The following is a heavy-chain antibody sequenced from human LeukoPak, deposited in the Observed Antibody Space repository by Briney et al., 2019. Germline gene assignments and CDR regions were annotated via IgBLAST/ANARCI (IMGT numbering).Heavy chain of an antibody. CDR1: GFTFDDYA. J-gene: IGHJ4*02. Sequence: QPGGSLRLSCAASGFTFDDYAMHWVRQAPGKGLEWVSLISGDGGSTYYADSVKGRFTISRDNRKNSLYLQMNSLRTEDTALYYCAKDISFLGETTVTTVEDYWGQGTLVTVSS. CDR3: AKDISFLGETTVTTVEDY. V-gene: IGHV3-43*02. CDR2: ISGDGGST. D-gene: IGHD4-17*01.